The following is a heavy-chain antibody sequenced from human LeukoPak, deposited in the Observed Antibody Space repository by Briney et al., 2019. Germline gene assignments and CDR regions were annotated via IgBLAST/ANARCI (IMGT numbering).Heavy chain of an antibody. Sequence: ASVKVSCKASGYTFTGYYMHWVRQAPGQGLEWMGWINPNSGGTNYAQKFQGRVTMTRDTSISTAYMELSRLRSDDTAVYYCAKDILTGYRTSYYFDYWGQGTLVTVSS. D-gene: IGHD3-9*01. CDR1: GYTFTGYY. CDR3: AKDILTGYRTSYYFDY. V-gene: IGHV1-2*02. J-gene: IGHJ4*02. CDR2: INPNSGGT.